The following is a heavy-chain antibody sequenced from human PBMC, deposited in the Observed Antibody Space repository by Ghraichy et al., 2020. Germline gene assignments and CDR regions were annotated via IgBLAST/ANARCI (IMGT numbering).Heavy chain of an antibody. CDR1: GVSITSDDYS. CDR2: IYYSVRS. V-gene: IGHV4-31*03. CDR3: ARVVRDYFDY. J-gene: IGHJ4*02. Sequence: SETLSLTCTVSGVSITSDDYSWSWVRQRPGKGLEWIGYIYYSVRSYYNPSLRSRISISLDTSKNQFSLKLSSVTASDTAIYYCARVVRDYFDYWGQGALVTVSS.